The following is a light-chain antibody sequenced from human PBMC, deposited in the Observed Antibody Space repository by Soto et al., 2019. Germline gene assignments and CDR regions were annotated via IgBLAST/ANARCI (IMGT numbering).Light chain of an antibody. Sequence: QLVLTQSSSASASLGSSVKLTCTLSSGHSSYIIAWHQQQPGKAPRYLMKLEGSGSYNKGSGVPDRFSGSSSGADRYFTISNLQSEDEADYYCETWDSAGVFGGGTKLTVL. CDR1: SGHSSYI. J-gene: IGLJ2*01. CDR3: ETWDSAGV. CDR2: LEGSGSY. V-gene: IGLV4-60*03.